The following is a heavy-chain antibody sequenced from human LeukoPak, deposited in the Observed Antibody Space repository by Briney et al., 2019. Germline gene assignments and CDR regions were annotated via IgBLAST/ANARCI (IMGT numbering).Heavy chain of an antibody. J-gene: IGHJ4*02. D-gene: IGHD5-24*01. CDR1: GFTFSSYA. CDR2: ISYDGSNK. Sequence: PGGSLRLSCAASGFTFSSYAMHWVRQAPGKGLEWVAVISYDGSNKYYADSVKGRFTISRDNSKNTLYLQMNSLRAEDTAVYYCARPVLFDGYNAYFDYWGQGTLVTVSS. V-gene: IGHV3-30-3*01. CDR3: ARPVLFDGYNAYFDY.